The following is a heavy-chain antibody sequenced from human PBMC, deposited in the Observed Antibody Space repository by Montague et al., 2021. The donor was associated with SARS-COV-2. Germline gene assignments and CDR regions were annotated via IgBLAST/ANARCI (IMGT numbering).Heavy chain of an antibody. V-gene: IGHV4-39*01. J-gene: IGHJ4*02. Sequence: SETLSLTCTVSGGSTSNGTYYWAWIRQPPGKGLEWIGSVYYSGNTFHNPSLKSRVSISVDTSKSQLSLQVMFVTAADTAVYYCARRCTGGGYPHARHWGQGTLVIVSS. CDR1: GGSTSNGTYY. CDR3: ARRCTGGGYPHARH. D-gene: IGHD2-8*02. CDR2: VYYSGNT.